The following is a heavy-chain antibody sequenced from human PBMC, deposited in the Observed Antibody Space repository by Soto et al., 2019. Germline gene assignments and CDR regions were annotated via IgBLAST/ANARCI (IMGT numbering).Heavy chain of an antibody. Sequence: PGGSLRLSCAASGFTFSTYAMSWVRQAPGKGLEWVSSLSGGGDMTYYADSVKGRFTISKDNSKNTLCLQMNSLRAEDTAIYYCAKGSCTSTSCYSSNWGQGTLVTVSS. J-gene: IGHJ4*02. CDR2: LSGGGDMT. CDR1: GFTFSTYA. CDR3: AKGSCTSTSCYSSN. V-gene: IGHV3-23*01. D-gene: IGHD2-2*01.